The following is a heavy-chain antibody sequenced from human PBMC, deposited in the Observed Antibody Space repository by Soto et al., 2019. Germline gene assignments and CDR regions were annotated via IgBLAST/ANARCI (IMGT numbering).Heavy chain of an antibody. J-gene: IGHJ4*02. D-gene: IGHD3-22*01. CDR3: ARDLAKKYDSSGYQDY. CDR2: IWYDGSNK. V-gene: IGHV3-33*01. Sequence: GGSLRLSCAASGFTFSSYGMHWVRQAPGKGLEWVAVIWYDGSNKYYADSVKGRFTISRDNSKNTLYLQMNSLRAEDTAVYYCARDLAKKYDSSGYQDYWGQGTLVTVSS. CDR1: GFTFSSYG.